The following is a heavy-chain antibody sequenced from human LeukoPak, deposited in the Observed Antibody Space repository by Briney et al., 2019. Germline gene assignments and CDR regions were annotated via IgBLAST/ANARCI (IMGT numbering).Heavy chain of an antibody. V-gene: IGHV1-2*02. CDR2: INPNSGGT. J-gene: IGHJ5*02. CDR3: ARNTINWFDP. D-gene: IGHD5-24*01. CDR1: GYAFTGYY. Sequence: ASVKVSCKASGYAFTGYYMHWVRQAPGQGLEWMGWINPNSGGTNYAQKFQGRVSMTRDTSISTAYMELSRLRSDDTAVYYCARNTINWFDPWGQGVLVTVSS.